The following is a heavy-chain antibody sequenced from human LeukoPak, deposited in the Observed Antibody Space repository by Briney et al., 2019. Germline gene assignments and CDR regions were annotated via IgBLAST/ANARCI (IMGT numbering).Heavy chain of an antibody. CDR1: GGSFSGYY. J-gene: IGHJ5*02. Sequence: SSETLSLTCAVYGGSFSGYYWSWIRQPPGKGLEWIGEINHSGSTNYNPSLKSRVTISVDTSKNQFSLKLSSVTAADTAVYYCARGYSSGGSCYSWFDPWGQGTLVTVSS. D-gene: IGHD2-15*01. V-gene: IGHV4-34*01. CDR3: ARGYSSGGSCYSWFDP. CDR2: INHSGST.